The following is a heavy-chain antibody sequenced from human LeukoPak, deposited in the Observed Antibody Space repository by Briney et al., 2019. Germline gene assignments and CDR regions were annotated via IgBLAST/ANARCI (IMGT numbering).Heavy chain of an antibody. V-gene: IGHV4-4*07. D-gene: IGHD5-18*01. CDR3: ARGGSYGPEDY. Sequence: SETLSLTCTVSGGSIGRYYWSWIRQPAGKGLEWIGRIHTSGSTNYNPSLKSRVTMSVDTSKNQFSLKLSSVTAADTAVYYCARGGSYGPEDYWGQGTLVTVSS. CDR1: GGSIGRYY. J-gene: IGHJ4*02. CDR2: IHTSGST.